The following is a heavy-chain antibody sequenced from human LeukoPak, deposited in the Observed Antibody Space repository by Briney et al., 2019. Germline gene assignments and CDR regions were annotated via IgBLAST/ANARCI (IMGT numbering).Heavy chain of an antibody. V-gene: IGHV3-53*01. CDR3: AMKAVPRPRLHDAFDF. CDR1: GFTVSSNS. D-gene: IGHD5-24*01. CDR2: IYSGGNT. Sequence: PGGSLRLSCTVSGFTVSSNSMSWVRQAPGKGLEWVSFIYSGGNTHYSDSVKGRFTISRDNSKNTLYLQMNSLRADDTAVYYCAMKAVPRPRLHDAFDFWGQGTVVSVSS. J-gene: IGHJ3*01.